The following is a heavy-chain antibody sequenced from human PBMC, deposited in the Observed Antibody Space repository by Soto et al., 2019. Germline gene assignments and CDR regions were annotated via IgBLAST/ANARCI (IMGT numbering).Heavy chain of an antibody. CDR2: IYWDDDK. CDR3: VHGTIGSYGHVYFDY. Sequence: ESGPTLVNPTQTLTLTCSLSGFSVSSNGARVGWIRQPPGKALEWLALIYWDDDKKYNPSLKSRLTITKDTSENQVVLTVTDVDPADTATYYCVHGTIGSYGHVYFDYWGQGTLVTVSS. V-gene: IGHV2-5*02. CDR1: GFSVSSNGAR. J-gene: IGHJ4*02. D-gene: IGHD5-18*01.